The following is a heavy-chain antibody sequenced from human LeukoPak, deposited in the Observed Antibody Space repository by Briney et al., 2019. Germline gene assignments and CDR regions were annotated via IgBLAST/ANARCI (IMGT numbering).Heavy chain of an antibody. D-gene: IGHD3-22*01. CDR1: GFTFSNYG. CDR2: ISGSGETT. CDR3: AKTDGYFDQ. J-gene: IGHJ4*02. Sequence: GGSLRLSCAASGFTFSNYGMTWLHQTPAKGLEWVSAISGSGETTYYSDSVKGRFTISRDNSKNTLFLQMNSLRVEDAAVYYCAKTDGYFDQWGQGTLVAVSS. V-gene: IGHV3-23*01.